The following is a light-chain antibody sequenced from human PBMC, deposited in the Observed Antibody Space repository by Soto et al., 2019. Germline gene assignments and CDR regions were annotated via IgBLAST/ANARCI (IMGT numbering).Light chain of an antibody. CDR2: GAS. Sequence: EIVMTQSPASLSVSPGDAATLSCRASQSVASNVAWYQQKPGQGPRLLIHGASTRAVDVPARFSGSGSGTDFTLTISSLQSEDFAVYYCQQYHNWPPQYTFGQGTKLQIK. J-gene: IGKJ2*01. CDR1: QSVASN. CDR3: QQYHNWPPQYT. V-gene: IGKV3-15*01.